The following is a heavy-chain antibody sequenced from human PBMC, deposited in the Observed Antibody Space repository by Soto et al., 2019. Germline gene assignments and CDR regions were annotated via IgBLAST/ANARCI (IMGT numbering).Heavy chain of an antibody. D-gene: IGHD2-21*02. CDR3: ARVRAYCGGDCYSDFDY. Sequence: SVKVSCKASGGTFSIYAISCVLQSPLQWLEWMGGIIPIFGTANYAQKFQGRVTITADKSTSTAYMELSSLRSEDTAVYYCARVRAYCGGDCYSDFDYWGQGTLVTVSS. J-gene: IGHJ4*02. CDR1: GGTFSIYA. V-gene: IGHV1-69*06. CDR2: IIPIFGTA.